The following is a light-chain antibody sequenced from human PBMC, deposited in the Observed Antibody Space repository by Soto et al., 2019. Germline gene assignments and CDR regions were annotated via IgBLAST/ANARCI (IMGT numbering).Light chain of an antibody. CDR1: QSLLHSNGYNY. CDR3: MQALQTPST. V-gene: IGKV2-28*01. Sequence: EIVMTQSPLSLPVTPGEPASISCRSSQSLLHSNGYNYLDWYLQKPGQSPQLLIYLGSNRASGVPDRFSGSGSGTDFTLRISRVETDDVGVYYCMQALQTPSTFGGGTKVDIK. J-gene: IGKJ4*01. CDR2: LGS.